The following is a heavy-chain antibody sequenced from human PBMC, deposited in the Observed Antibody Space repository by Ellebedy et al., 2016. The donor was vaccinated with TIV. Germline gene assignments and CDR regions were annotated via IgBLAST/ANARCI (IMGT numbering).Heavy chain of an antibody. CDR2: INHSGST. CDR3: ARDLGVGGMDV. D-gene: IGHD3-3*01. V-gene: IGHV4-34*01. J-gene: IGHJ6*02. Sequence: SETLSLXCAVYGGSFSGYYWSWIRQPPGKGLEWIGEINHSGSTNYNPSLKSRVTISVDTSKNQFSLKLSSVTAADTAVYYCARDLGVGGMDVWGQGTTVTVSS. CDR1: GGSFSGYY.